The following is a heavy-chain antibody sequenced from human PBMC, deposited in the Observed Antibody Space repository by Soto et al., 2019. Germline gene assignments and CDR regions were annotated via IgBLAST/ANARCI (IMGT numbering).Heavy chain of an antibody. CDR1: GGSFSSGDYY. Sequence: QVQLQESGPGLVKPSQTLSLTCTVSGGSFSSGDYYWSWICQPPGKGLEWIGYIYYSGSTYYTPSLKSRVTITVDTSTTQFTRKRSSVTAADTAVYYCAGLNAYGPSLSPVVRDYWGQGSLVTVSS. CDR3: AGLNAYGPSLSPVVRDY. D-gene: IGHD4-17*01. J-gene: IGHJ4*02. CDR2: IYYSGST. V-gene: IGHV4-30-4*01.